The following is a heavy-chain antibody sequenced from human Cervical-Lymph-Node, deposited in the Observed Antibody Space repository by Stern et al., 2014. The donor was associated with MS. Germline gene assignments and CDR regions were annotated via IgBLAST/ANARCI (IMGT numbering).Heavy chain of an antibody. CDR2: IYDSGST. J-gene: IGHJ5*02. CDR3: TRELTTMVTPANWFDP. V-gene: IGHV4-59*01. CDR1: GDSISGYY. D-gene: IGHD4-23*01. Sequence: QVQLQESGPRLVKPSETLSLTCTASGDSISGYYWTWIRQPPGRGLEWLGYIYDSGSTKYNAALQSRVSMSLYTSRNHFSLSLTSVTAADTAVYFCTRELTTMVTPANWFDPWGQGTLVTVSS.